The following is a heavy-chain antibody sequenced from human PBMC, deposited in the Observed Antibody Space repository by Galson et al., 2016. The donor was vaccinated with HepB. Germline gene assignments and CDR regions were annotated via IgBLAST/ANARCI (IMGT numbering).Heavy chain of an antibody. V-gene: IGHV3-73*01. CDR2: IRNKANNYAT. D-gene: IGHD2-15*01. CDR3: TRSSPFCSGGSCYNWFDP. J-gene: IGHJ5*02. CDR1: GFAFSGSD. Sequence: SLRLSCAASGFAFSGSDMHWVRQASGKGLEWVGHIRNKANNYATSYAEAVKGRFTISRDDLKNTAYLQMNSLKTEDTALYFCTRSSPFCSGGSCYNWFDPWGQGTLVTVSS.